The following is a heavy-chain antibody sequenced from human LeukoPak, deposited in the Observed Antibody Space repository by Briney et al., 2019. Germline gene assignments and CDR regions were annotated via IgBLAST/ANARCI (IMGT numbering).Heavy chain of an antibody. CDR2: ISYDGSNK. CDR1: GFTFSSYA. CDR3: ARDPYSGSYYFGYFDY. Sequence: PGGSLRLSCAASGFTFSSYAMHWVRQAPGKGLEWVAVISYDGSNKYYADSVKGRFTISRDNSENTLCLQMNSLRAEDTAVYYCARDPYSGSYYFGYFDYWGQGTLVTVSS. V-gene: IGHV3-30-3*01. D-gene: IGHD1-26*01. J-gene: IGHJ4*02.